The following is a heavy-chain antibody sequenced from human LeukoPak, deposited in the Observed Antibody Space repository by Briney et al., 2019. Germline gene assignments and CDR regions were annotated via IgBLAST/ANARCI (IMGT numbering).Heavy chain of an antibody. CDR1: GGSISSSSYY. D-gene: IGHD2-2*01. Sequence: PSETLSLTCTVSGGSISSSSYYWGWIRQPPGKGLEWIGSIYYSGSTYYNPSLKSRVTISVDTSKNQLSLKLSSVTAADTAVYYCARPVVAPAKRSFDIWGQGPIVTVPS. CDR2: IYYSGST. V-gene: IGHV4-39*01. J-gene: IGHJ3*02. CDR3: ARPVVAPAKRSFDI.